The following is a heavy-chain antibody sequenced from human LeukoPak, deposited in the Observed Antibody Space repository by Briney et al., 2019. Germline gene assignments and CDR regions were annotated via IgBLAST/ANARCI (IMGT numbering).Heavy chain of an antibody. CDR2: INTHSGNP. CDR1: GYIFNSQG. Sequence: GASVKVSCKASGYIFNSQGMNWVRQAPGQGLEWMEWINTHSGNPTYAQGFTGRFVFTLDASVSTTYLQISSLKPEDTAIYYCAREILRFDFWGQGTMVTVSS. V-gene: IGHV7-4-1*02. CDR3: AREILRFDF. J-gene: IGHJ3*01.